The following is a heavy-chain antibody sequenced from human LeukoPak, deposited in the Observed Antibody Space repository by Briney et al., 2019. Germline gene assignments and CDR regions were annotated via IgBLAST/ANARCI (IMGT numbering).Heavy chain of an antibody. CDR2: IRYDGSNK. Sequence: GGSLRLSCAASGFTLSSYGMHWVRQAPGKGLEWVAFIRYDGSNKYYADSVKGRFTISRDNSKNTLYLQMKSLRVEDTAVYYCAPRSTQTWGQGTLVTVSS. D-gene: IGHD2-15*01. V-gene: IGHV3-30*02. CDR1: GFTLSSYG. J-gene: IGHJ5*02. CDR3: APRSTQT.